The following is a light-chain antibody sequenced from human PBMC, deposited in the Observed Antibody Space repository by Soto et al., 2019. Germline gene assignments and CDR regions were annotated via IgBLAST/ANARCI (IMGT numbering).Light chain of an antibody. J-gene: IGKJ4*01. V-gene: IGKV1-39*01. Sequence: DIQMTQSPSSLSASVGDRVTITCQASQDISNYLNWYQHKPGKAPKILIYDASTLETGVPSRFSGSGSGTDFTLTISSLQPEDFATYYCQQSYSTPLTFGGGTKVDIK. CDR2: DAS. CDR3: QQSYSTPLT. CDR1: QDISNY.